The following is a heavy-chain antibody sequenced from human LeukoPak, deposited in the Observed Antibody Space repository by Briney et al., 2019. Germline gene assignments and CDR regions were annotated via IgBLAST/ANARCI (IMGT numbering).Heavy chain of an antibody. CDR3: ARHRDPNYYDRRGFGDYGMDV. CDR1: GFTFNNYA. V-gene: IGHV3-23*01. CDR2: ICADDDNT. D-gene: IGHD3-22*01. J-gene: IGHJ6*02. Sequence: GGSLRLSCAASGFTFNNYAMNWVRQAPGKGLDWVSAICADDDNTYYADSVKGRFTISRDNSKDTVYLQMNSLRAEDTAVYYCARHRDPNYYDRRGFGDYGMDVWGQGNPGHRLL.